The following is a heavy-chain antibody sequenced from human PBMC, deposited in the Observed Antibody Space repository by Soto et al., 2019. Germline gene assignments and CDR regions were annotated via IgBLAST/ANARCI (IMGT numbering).Heavy chain of an antibody. CDR2: ISAYNGNT. J-gene: IGHJ4*02. D-gene: IGHD1-26*01. CDR1: GYTFTSYG. V-gene: IGHV1-18*01. Sequence: ASVKVSCKASGYTFTSYGISWVRQAPGQGLEWMGWISAYNGNTDYAQKLRGRVTMTTDTSTSTAYMELRSLRSDDTAVYYCARDLEGSGSYYGVNYWGQGTLVTVSS. CDR3: ARDLEGSGSYYGVNY.